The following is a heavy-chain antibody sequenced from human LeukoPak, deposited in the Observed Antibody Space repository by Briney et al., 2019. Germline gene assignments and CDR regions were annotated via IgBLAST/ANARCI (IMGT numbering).Heavy chain of an antibody. J-gene: IGHJ4*02. V-gene: IGHV3-7*01. CDR2: INEDGNDK. Sequence: PGGSLRLSCAASGFTFTDYWMTWVRQAPGKGLEWVANINEDGNDKYYVDLMKGRFTISKDNAKNSLYLQMNSLRADDTAVYYCARHGYYNLQYWGQGTLVTVSS. D-gene: IGHD1-1*01. CDR3: ARHGYYNLQY. CDR1: GFTFTDYW.